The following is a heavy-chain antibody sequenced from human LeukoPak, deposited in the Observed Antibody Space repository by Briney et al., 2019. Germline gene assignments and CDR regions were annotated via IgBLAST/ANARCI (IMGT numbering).Heavy chain of an antibody. V-gene: IGHV3-30*18. CDR1: GFTFSSYG. CDR3: AKERDYDILTGYYYYYYGMDV. CDR2: ISYDGSNK. Sequence: GRSLRLSCAASGFTFSSYGMHWVPQAPGKGLGWVAVISYDGSNKYYADSVKGRFTISRDNSKNTLYLQMNSLRAEDTAVYYCAKERDYDILTGYYYYYYGMDVWGQGTTVTVSS. D-gene: IGHD3-9*01. J-gene: IGHJ6*02.